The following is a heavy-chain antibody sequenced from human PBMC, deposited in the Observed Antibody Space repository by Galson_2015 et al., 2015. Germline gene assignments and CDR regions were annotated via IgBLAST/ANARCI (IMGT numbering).Heavy chain of an antibody. CDR2: ISWNSGSI. V-gene: IGHV3-9*01. CDR1: GFTFDDYA. CDR3: AKCFYGDTEGVFDY. J-gene: IGHJ4*02. Sequence: SLRLSCAASGFTFDDYAMHWVRQAPGKGLEWVSGISWNSGSIGYADSVKGRFTISRDNAKNSLYLQMNSLRAEDTALYYCAKCFYGDTEGVFDYWGQGTLVTVSS. D-gene: IGHD4-17*01.